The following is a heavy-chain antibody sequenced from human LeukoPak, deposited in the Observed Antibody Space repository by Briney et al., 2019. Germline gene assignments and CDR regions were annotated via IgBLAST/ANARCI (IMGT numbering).Heavy chain of an antibody. Sequence: GGSLRLSCAASGFTFSDYYMSWIRQAPGKGLEWLSYISSSGNTIFYADSVRGRFTISRDNAMNSLYLQMNSLRAEDTAVYYCASRRTVTTTDPHTFDIWGQGTMVTVSS. CDR1: GFTFSDYY. CDR2: ISSSGNTI. V-gene: IGHV3-11*01. D-gene: IGHD4-17*01. J-gene: IGHJ3*02. CDR3: ASRRTVTTTDPHTFDI.